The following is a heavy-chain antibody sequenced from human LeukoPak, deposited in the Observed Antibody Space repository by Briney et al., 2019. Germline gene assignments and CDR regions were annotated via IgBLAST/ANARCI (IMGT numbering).Heavy chain of an antibody. CDR1: GGTFSSYA. D-gene: IGHD3-10*01. CDR3: ARGIVGSGSYYKDYYGMDV. V-gene: IGHV1-69*04. J-gene: IGHJ6*02. Sequence: ASVKVSCKASGGTFSSYAISWVRQAPGQGLEWMGRIIPILGIANYAQKFQGRVTMTRDTSTSTVYMELSSLRSEDTAVYYCARGIVGSGSYYKDYYGMDVWGQGTTVTVSS. CDR2: IIPILGIA.